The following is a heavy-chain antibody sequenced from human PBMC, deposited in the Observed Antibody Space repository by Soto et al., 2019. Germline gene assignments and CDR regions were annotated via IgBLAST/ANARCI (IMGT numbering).Heavy chain of an antibody. CDR3: ARGGYYDSSGARNYHYYGMDV. D-gene: IGHD3-22*01. V-gene: IGHV1-18*01. J-gene: IGHJ6*02. Sequence: QAQLVQSGAEVKKPGASVKVSCKASGYSFSSYGITWVRQAPGQGLEWLVWISPYNDDTKYAQRLQGRVTMTTDTSTRTAYMDIRGLRSDDTAIYYCARGGYYDSSGARNYHYYGMDVWGQGTTVTVSS. CDR2: ISPYNDDT. CDR1: GYSFSSYG.